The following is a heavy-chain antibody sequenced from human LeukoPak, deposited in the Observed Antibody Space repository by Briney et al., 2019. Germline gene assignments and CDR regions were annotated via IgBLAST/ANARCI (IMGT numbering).Heavy chain of an antibody. J-gene: IGHJ4*02. CDR1: GASISSSNW. Sequence: SETLSLTCAVSGASISSSNWLSWVRQPPGKGLEWVGEIYHSGSTNYNPSLKSRVTISVDNSKNQFSLKMSSMTAADTAVYYCARAGWYTLDNWGQGTLVTVSS. CDR2: IYHSGST. V-gene: IGHV4-4*02. CDR3: ARAGWYTLDN. D-gene: IGHD2-15*01.